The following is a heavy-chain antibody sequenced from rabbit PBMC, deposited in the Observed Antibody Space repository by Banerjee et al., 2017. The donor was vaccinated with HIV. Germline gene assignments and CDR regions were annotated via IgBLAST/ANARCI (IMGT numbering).Heavy chain of an antibody. CDR2: IYTGSSGST. D-gene: IGHD1-1*01. CDR1: RFSFSSSYW. Sequence: QEKLEESGGDLVEPEGSLTLTCTASRFSFSSSYWICWVRQAPGKGLEWIACIYTGSSGSTYYATWAKGRFTISNTSSTTVTLQMTSLTAADTATYFCARDSGASALWGPGTLVTVS. J-gene: IGHJ6*01. V-gene: IGHV1S45*01. CDR3: ARDSGASAL.